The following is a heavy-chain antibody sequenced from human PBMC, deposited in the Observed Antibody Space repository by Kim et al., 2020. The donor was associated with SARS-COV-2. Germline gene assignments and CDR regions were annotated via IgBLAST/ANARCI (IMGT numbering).Heavy chain of an antibody. Sequence: SETLSLTCTVSGGSISSGGYYWSWIRQHPGKGLEWIGYIYYSGSTYYNPSLKSRVTIAVDTSKNQFSLKLSSVTAADTAVYYCASIITMLLGVNRFDPWGQGTLVTVSS. V-gene: IGHV4-31*03. D-gene: IGHD3-10*01. J-gene: IGHJ5*02. CDR3: ASIITMLLGVNRFDP. CDR2: IYYSGST. CDR1: GGSISSGGYY.